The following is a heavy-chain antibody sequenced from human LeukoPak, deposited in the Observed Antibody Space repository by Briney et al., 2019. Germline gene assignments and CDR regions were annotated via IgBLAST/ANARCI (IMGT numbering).Heavy chain of an antibody. V-gene: IGHV4-4*09. Sequence: KSSETLSLTCTVSGGSISSYYWSWIRQPPGKGLEWIGYIYTSGSTNYNPSLKSRVTISVDTSKNQFSLKLSSVTAADTAVYYCARTIGLQSPYYFDCWGQGTLVTVSS. J-gene: IGHJ4*02. D-gene: IGHD4-11*01. CDR1: GGSISSYY. CDR2: IYTSGST. CDR3: ARTIGLQSPYYFDC.